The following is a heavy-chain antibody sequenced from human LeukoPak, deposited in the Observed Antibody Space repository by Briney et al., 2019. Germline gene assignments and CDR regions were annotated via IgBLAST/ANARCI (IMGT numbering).Heavy chain of an antibody. V-gene: IGHV3-73*01. Sequence: GGSLRLSCAASGFIFSGSALQWVRQAPGKGLEWVGRMRNKANNNATAYAASVRGRFTISRDDSKNMVYLQMNSLKTEDTAVYYCTRSLVDDSRGNSPYYFDHWGQGTLVTVSS. CDR3: TRSLVDDSRGNSPYYFDH. CDR1: GFIFSGSA. J-gene: IGHJ4*02. CDR2: MRNKANNNAT. D-gene: IGHD4-23*01.